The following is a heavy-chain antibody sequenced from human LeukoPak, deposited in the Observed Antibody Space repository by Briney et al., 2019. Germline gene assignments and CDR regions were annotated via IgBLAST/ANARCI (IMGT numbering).Heavy chain of an antibody. J-gene: IGHJ4*02. CDR2: IRYDGSNK. Sequence: GGSLRLSCAVSGFTFSNYGMHWVRQAPGKGLEWVAFIRYDGSNKFYPDSVKGRFTISRDNSKNTLYLQMNSLRAEDTAVYYCAKARFGVMARYYFDYWGQGTLVTVSS. V-gene: IGHV3-30*02. CDR1: GFTFSNYG. CDR3: AKARFGVMARYYFDY. D-gene: IGHD3-10*01.